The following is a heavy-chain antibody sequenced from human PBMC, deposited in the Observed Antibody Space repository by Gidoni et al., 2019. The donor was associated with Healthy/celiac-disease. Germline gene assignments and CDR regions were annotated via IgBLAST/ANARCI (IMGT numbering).Heavy chain of an antibody. CDR1: GFPFSSYS. CDR3: ARDPHYYDSSGVFDY. D-gene: IGHD3-22*01. CDR2: ISSSSSYI. V-gene: IGHV3-21*01. Sequence: EVQLVESGGGLVKPGVSLTLSCSASGFPFSSYSMNWVRQAPGKGLEWVSSISSSSSYIYYADSVKGRFTISRDNAKNSLYLQMNSLRAEDTAVYYCARDPHYYDSSGVFDYWGQGTLVTVSS. J-gene: IGHJ4*02.